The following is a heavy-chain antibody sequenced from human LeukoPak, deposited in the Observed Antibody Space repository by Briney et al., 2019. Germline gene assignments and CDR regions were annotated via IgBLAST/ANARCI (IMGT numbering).Heavy chain of an antibody. CDR1: GFTFSSYG. CDR2: ISYDGSNK. D-gene: IGHD3-22*01. J-gene: IGHJ4*02. Sequence: PGRSLRLSCAASGFTFSSYGMPWVRQAPGNGLEGGAVISYDGSNKYYADSVKGRFTISRDNSKNTLYLQMNSLRAEDTAVYDCAKGVKRPLTWYFDYWGQGTLVTVSS. CDR3: AKGVKRPLTWYFDY. V-gene: IGHV3-30*18.